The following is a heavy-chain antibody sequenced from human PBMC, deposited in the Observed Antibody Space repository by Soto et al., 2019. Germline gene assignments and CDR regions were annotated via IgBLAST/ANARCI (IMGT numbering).Heavy chain of an antibody. V-gene: IGHV4-31*03. CDR3: ASQATSWYPDY. CDR2: IYDSGNT. Sequence: QVQLRESGPGLVKPSQTLSLTCTVSGGSISSGGYYWSWIRQFPGKGLEWIGYIYDSGNTYYNPSLKSRITISTDTSKSQFSLNLTSVTAADTAVYYCASQATSWYPDYWGQGTLVTVSS. D-gene: IGHD6-13*01. J-gene: IGHJ4*02. CDR1: GGSISSGGYY.